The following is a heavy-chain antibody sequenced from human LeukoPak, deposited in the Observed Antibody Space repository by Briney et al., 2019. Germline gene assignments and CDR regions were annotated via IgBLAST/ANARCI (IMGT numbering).Heavy chain of an antibody. CDR2: ISYDGSNK. V-gene: IGHV3-30-3*01. J-gene: IGHJ4*02. CDR1: GFTFSSYA. Sequence: GGSLRLSCAASGFTFSSYAMHWVRQAPGKGLEWVAVISYDGSNKYYADSVKGRFTISRDNSKNTLYLQMNSLRAEDTAVYYCARSKGFDYWGQGTLVTVSS. CDR3: ARSKGFDY.